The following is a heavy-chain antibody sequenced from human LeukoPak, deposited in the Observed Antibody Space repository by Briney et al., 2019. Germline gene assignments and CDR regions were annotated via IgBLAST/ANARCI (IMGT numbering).Heavy chain of an antibody. Sequence: QPGGSLRLSCAASGFTFSIYAMSWVRQAPGKGLEWVSFIYSGTIHYSDSVKGRFTISRDNSKNTLYLQMSSLRVEDTAVYYCAKSKWERLLFTHSDYWGQGTLVTVSS. CDR2: IYSGTI. J-gene: IGHJ4*02. D-gene: IGHD1-26*01. CDR3: AKSKWERLLFTHSDY. V-gene: IGHV3-23*05. CDR1: GFTFSIYA.